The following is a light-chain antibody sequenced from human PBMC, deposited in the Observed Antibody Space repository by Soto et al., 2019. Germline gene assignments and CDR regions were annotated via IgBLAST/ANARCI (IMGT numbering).Light chain of an antibody. CDR3: QTWGNGIRV. V-gene: IGLV4-69*01. J-gene: IGLJ3*02. CDR2: LNSDGSH. Sequence: QPVLTQSPAASASLGASVKLTCTLSSGHSSYAIAWHQQQPEKGPRYLMKLNSDGSHNKGDGIPDRFSGSSSGAERYLIISGLQSEDEADYYCQTWGNGIRVFGGGTKLTVL. CDR1: SGHSSYA.